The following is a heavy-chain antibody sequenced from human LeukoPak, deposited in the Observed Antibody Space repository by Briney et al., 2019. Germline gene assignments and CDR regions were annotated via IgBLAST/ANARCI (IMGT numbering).Heavy chain of an antibody. V-gene: IGHV3-9*01. J-gene: IGHJ3*02. Sequence: PGGSLRLSCAASGFTFDDYAMHWVRQAPGKGLEWVSGISWNSGSIGYADSVKGRFTISRDNAKNSLYLQMNSLRAEDTALYYCAKDRWGNYYDSSGYLNDAFDIWGQGTMVTVSS. CDR2: ISWNSGSI. D-gene: IGHD3-22*01. CDR3: AKDRWGNYYDSSGYLNDAFDI. CDR1: GFTFDDYA.